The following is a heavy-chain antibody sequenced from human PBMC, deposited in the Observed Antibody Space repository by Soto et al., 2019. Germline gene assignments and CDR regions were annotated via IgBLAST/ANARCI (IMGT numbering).Heavy chain of an antibody. D-gene: IGHD5-18*01. CDR1: GGSISSGGYY. V-gene: IGHV4-31*03. Sequence: QVQLQESGPGLVKPSQTLSLTCTVSGGSISSGGYYWTWIRQHPGKGLECIGYIYYSGSTYYTPSLRSRVTISGNTSSNQFSLKLKSVTAADTAVSFCAGGRGYNTKFDYWGPGTLVTVSS. CDR3: AGGRGYNTKFDY. CDR2: IYYSGST. J-gene: IGHJ4*02.